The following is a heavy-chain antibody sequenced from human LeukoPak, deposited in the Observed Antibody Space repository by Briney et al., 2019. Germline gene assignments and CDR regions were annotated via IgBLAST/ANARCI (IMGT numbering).Heavy chain of an antibody. D-gene: IGHD3-10*01. CDR3: ATYGSGSYYTFDY. V-gene: IGHV3-48*01. Sequence: GGSPRLSCAASGFTFSSYSMNWVRQAPGKGLEWVSYISSSSSTIYYADSVKGRFTISRDNAKNSLYLQMNGLRAEDTAVYYCATYGSGSYYTFDYWGQGTLVTVSS. J-gene: IGHJ4*02. CDR1: GFTFSSYS. CDR2: ISSSSSTI.